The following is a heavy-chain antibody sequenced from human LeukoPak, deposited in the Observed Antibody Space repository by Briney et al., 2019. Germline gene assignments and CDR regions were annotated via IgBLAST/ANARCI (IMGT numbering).Heavy chain of an antibody. CDR3: ARRDYGGKYYYYGMDV. V-gene: IGHV3-33*01. D-gene: IGHD4-23*01. CDR1: GFTFSSYG. J-gene: IGHJ6*02. Sequence: GGSLRLSCAASGFTFSSYGMHWVRQAPGKGLEWVAVIWDDGSNKYHADSVKGRFTISRDNSKNTLYLQMNSLRAEDTAVYYCARRDYGGKYYYYGMDVRGQGTTVTVSS. CDR2: IWDDGSNK.